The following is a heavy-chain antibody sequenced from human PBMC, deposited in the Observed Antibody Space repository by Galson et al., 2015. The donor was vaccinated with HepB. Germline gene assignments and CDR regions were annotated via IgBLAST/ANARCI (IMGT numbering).Heavy chain of an antibody. V-gene: IGHV3-23*01. D-gene: IGHD1-26*01. CDR3: AKDNRAAATTH. J-gene: IGHJ4*02. Sequence: APGKGLEWVSTISDRGETTWYADSMKGRFTISRDNSKNTLYLQMNSLRVEDTAAYYCAKDNRAAATTHWGQGTLVAVSS. CDR2: ISDRGETT.